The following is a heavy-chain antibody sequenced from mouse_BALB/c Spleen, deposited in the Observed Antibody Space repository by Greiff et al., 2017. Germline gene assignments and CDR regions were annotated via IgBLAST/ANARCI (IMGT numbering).Heavy chain of an antibody. D-gene: IGHD2-14*01. J-gene: IGHJ4*01. CDR3: ARDLEERLGDY. CDR1: GFTFSDYY. Sequence: EVQRVESGGGLVKPGGSLKLSCAASGFTFSDYYMYWVRQTPEKRLEWVATISDGGSYTYYPDSVKGRFTISRDNAKNNLYLQMSSLKSEDTAMYYCARDLEERLGDYWGQGTSVTVSS. V-gene: IGHV5-4*02. CDR2: ISDGGSYT.